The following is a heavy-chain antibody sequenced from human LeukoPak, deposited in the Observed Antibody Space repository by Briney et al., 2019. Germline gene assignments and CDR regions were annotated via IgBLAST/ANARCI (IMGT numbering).Heavy chain of an antibody. Sequence: GGSLRLSCGGSGFTFSNYALNWVRQAPGKGLEWVSTMSVSGGRTYYADSVKGRFTISRDNSKNTLYLQMNSLRAEDTAVYYCARMNYDFWSTYPFYFDYWGQGTLVTVSS. CDR1: GFTFSNYA. CDR2: MSVSGGRT. D-gene: IGHD3-3*01. J-gene: IGHJ4*02. V-gene: IGHV3-23*01. CDR3: ARMNYDFWSTYPFYFDY.